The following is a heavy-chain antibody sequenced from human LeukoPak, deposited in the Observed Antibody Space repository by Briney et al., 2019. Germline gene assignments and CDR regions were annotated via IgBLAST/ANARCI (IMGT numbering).Heavy chain of an antibody. CDR1: GGPISTYS. D-gene: IGHD3-3*01. CDR3: ARPGNYDFWSPYED. CDR2: FYTSGTT. V-gene: IGHV4-4*07. J-gene: IGHJ4*02. Sequence: SETLSLTCTVSGGPISTYSWCWIRQAAGKRLEWIGCFYTSGTTNYNPSLKSRVAMSVDTSKNQFSLRLSSVTAADTAVYYCARPGNYDFWSPYEDWGQGSLVTVSS.